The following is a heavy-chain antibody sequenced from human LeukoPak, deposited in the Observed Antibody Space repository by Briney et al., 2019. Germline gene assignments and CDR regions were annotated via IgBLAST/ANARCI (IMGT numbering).Heavy chain of an antibody. D-gene: IGHD4-11*01. V-gene: IGHV4-59*08. CDR3: ARSTTVTTWGVWFDP. J-gene: IGHJ5*02. Sequence: PSETLSLTCTVSGGSISSYYWSWIRQPPGKGLEWIGYIYYSGSTNYNPSLKSRVTISVDTSKNQFSLKLSSVIAADTAVYYCARSTTVTTWGVWFDPWGQGTLVTVSS. CDR2: IYYSGST. CDR1: GGSISSYY.